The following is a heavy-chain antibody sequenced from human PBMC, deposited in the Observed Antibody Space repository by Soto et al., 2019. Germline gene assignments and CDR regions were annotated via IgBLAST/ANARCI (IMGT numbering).Heavy chain of an antibody. V-gene: IGHV1-18*01. J-gene: IGHJ4*02. D-gene: IGHD1-1*01. CDR1: GYGFTTYG. Sequence: QVHLVQSGAEVKKPGASVKVSCKGSGYGFTTYGITWVRQAPGQGLEWMAWISAHNGNTNYAQKLXGXVXXTRDTSTSTAYMELRSLRSDDPAVYYCARGRYGDYWGQGALVTVSS. CDR3: ARGRYGDY. CDR2: ISAHNGNT.